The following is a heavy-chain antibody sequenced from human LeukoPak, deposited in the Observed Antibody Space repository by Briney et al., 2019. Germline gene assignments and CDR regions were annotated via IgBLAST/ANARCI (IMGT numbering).Heavy chain of an antibody. Sequence: PGGSLRLSCAASGFTFSSYAMSWVRQAPGKGLEWVSAISGSGGSTYYADSVKGRFTISRDNSENTLYLQMNSLRAEDTAVYYCAKDHDYGDYVLDYWGQGTLVTVSS. V-gene: IGHV3-23*01. CDR1: GFTFSSYA. D-gene: IGHD4-17*01. CDR2: ISGSGGST. J-gene: IGHJ4*02. CDR3: AKDHDYGDYVLDY.